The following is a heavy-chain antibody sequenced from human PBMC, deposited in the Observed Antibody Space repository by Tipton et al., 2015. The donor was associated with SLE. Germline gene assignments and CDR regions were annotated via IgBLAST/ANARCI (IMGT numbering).Heavy chain of an antibody. D-gene: IGHD6-19*01. CDR1: GFTVSSNY. J-gene: IGHJ5*02. V-gene: IGHV3-53*01. Sequence: SLRLSCAASGFTVSSNYMSWVRQAPGKGLEWVSVIYSGGSTYYADSVKGRFTISRDNAKNSLYLQMNSLRAEDTAVYYCARHSSGWFDPWGQGTLVTVSS. CDR2: IYSGGST. CDR3: ARHSSGWFDP.